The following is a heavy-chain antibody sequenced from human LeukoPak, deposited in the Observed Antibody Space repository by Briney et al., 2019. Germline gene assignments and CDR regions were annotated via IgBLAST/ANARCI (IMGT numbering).Heavy chain of an antibody. D-gene: IGHD2-15*01. Sequence: GGSLRLSCTASGFTLSSYEMSWIRQAPGKGLEWVSSISSSSSYIYYADSVKGRFTISRDNAKNSLYRQMNSLRAEDTAVYYCARVGVFEVVVAATSTPDAFDIWGQGTMVTVSS. J-gene: IGHJ3*02. V-gene: IGHV3-21*01. CDR1: GFTLSSYE. CDR3: ARVGVFEVVVAATSTPDAFDI. CDR2: ISSSSSYI.